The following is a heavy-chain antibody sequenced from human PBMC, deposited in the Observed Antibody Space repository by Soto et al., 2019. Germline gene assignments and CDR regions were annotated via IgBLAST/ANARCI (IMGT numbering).Heavy chain of an antibody. Sequence: GASVKVSWEASRDGLARCDIRWVRQATGQGLEWMGWMNPNSGNTGYAQKFQGRVTMTRNTSISTAYMELSSLRSEDTAVYYCARGRNGDYGSDDWGQGTLVTVSS. CDR1: RDGLARCD. J-gene: IGHJ4*02. CDR2: MNPNSGNT. D-gene: IGHD4-17*01. V-gene: IGHV1-8*01. CDR3: ARGRNGDYGSDD.